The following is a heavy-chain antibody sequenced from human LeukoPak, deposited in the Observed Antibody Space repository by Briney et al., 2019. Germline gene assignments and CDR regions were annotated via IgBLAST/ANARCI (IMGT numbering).Heavy chain of an antibody. CDR1: GYTFTGYY. Sequence: ASLKVSCKASGYTFTGYYMHWVRQAPGQGVEWMGWINPNSGGTNYAQNFQDRVTMTTDTSTNTTYMKLKSLKSHDTALYYCARDRPVYYDILTGHAVDYEGQGTLTTVSS. V-gene: IGHV1-2*02. D-gene: IGHD3-9*01. CDR3: ARDRPVYYDILTGHAVDY. CDR2: INPNSGGT. J-gene: IGHJ4*02.